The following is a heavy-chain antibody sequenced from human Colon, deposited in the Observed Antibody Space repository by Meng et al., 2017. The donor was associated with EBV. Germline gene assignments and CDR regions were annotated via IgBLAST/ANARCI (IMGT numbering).Heavy chain of an antibody. CDR2: IHHSGSA. V-gene: IGHV4-30-4*01. CDR3: ASFDHIPRRNYFDY. Sequence: QGQLERLGPGLVEPSQPLSLTCPVSGGSMSSGNYYWSWIRQPPGKGLEWIGYIHHSGSAYYNPSLKSRVSISVDTSKNQFSLNLNSMTAADTAVYYCASFDHIPRRNYFDYWGQGTLVTVST. J-gene: IGHJ4*02. D-gene: IGHD2-21*01. CDR1: GGSMSSGNYY.